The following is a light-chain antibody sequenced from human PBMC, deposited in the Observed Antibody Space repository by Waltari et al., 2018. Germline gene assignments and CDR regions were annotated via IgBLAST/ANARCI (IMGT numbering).Light chain of an antibody. CDR1: SRHVGSYYL. J-gene: IGLJ1*01. Sequence: QSALTQPASVSGSPGQSVTISCPGSSRHVGSYYLVPWYQQYPGKAPKLILYEGSKRPSGVSSRFSGSRSGNTASLTISGLQTEDEADYHCCSYAGRNIYVFGTGTKVTVL. V-gene: IGLV2-23*01. CDR3: CSYAGRNIYV. CDR2: EGS.